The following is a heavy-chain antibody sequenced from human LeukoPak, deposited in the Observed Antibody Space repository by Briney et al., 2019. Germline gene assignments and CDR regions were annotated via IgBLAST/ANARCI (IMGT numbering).Heavy chain of an antibody. D-gene: IGHD3-3*01. CDR3: ARQSSKLRFLEWSRGGMDV. J-gene: IGHJ6*02. CDR1: GYPFTSYN. Sequence: ASVTVSCTASGYPFTSYNVNWVRQATGQGLEWMGWMNTNSGNTGYSQNFQGRVTMTRDTSTSTVYMELSSLRSEDTAVYYCARQSSKLRFLEWSRGGMDVWGQGTTVTVSS. V-gene: IGHV1-8*01. CDR2: MNTNSGNT.